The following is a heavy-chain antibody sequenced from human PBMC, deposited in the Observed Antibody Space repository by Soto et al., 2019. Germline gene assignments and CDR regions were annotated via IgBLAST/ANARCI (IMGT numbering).Heavy chain of an antibody. Sequence: QVQLEESGGGVVQPGTSLRLSCAASGFLFSRFGMHWFRQAPGKGLEWVAVIVNPGGSTGYAESVRRRFTISGDNSRNTLLLLMSRTRVEDTAKYCAARDDEYDDNGLDHWGQGTLVTVSS. D-gene: IGHD1-1*01. J-gene: IGHJ4*02. CDR3: ARDDEYDDNGLDH. CDR1: GFLFSRFG. V-gene: IGHV3-33*01. CDR2: IVNPGGST.